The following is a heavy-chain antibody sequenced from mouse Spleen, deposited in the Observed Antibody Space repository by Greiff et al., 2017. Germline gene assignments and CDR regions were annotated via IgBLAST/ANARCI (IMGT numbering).Heavy chain of an antibody. CDR1: GYTFTSYG. CDR2: IYPRSGNT. CDR3: ARSQPMITTVGLFAY. D-gene: IGHD2-4*01. Sequence: QVQLQQSGAELARPGASVKLSCKASGYTFTSYGISWVKQRTGQGLEWIGEIYPRSGNTYYNEKFKGKATLTADKSSSTAYMELRSLTSEDSAVYFCARSQPMITTVGLFAYWGQGTLVTVSA. J-gene: IGHJ3*01. V-gene: IGHV1-81*01.